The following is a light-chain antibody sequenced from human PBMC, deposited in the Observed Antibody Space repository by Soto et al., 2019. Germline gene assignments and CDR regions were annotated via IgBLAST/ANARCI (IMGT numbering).Light chain of an antibody. V-gene: IGKV3-15*01. Sequence: EIVLPQSPCTLSLSPGERATFSCRPSQSFSSSYIAWYQQKRGQAPRLLIYGASTRATGIPARFSGSGSGTEFTLTISSLQSEDFAVYYCQQYNNWPTFGQGTKVDIK. CDR3: QQYNNWPT. CDR1: QSFSSSY. J-gene: IGKJ1*01. CDR2: GAS.